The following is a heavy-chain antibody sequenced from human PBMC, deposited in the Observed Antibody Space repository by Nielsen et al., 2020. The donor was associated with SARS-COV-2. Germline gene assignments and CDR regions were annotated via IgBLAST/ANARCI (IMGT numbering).Heavy chain of an antibody. CDR3: ARVPYYYDSSGYEFDAFDI. CDR1: GYTFTSYD. D-gene: IGHD3-22*01. CDR2: MNPNSGNT. J-gene: IGHJ3*02. V-gene: IGHV1-8*01. Sequence: ASVKVSCKASGYTFTSYDINWVRQATGQGLEWMGWMNPNSGNTGYAQKFQGRVTMTRNTSISTAYMELSSLRSEDTAVYYCARVPYYYDSSGYEFDAFDIWGQGTMVTVSS.